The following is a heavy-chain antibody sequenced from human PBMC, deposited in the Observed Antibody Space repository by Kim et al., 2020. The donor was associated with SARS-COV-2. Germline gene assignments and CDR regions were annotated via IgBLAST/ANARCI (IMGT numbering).Heavy chain of an antibody. V-gene: IGHV4-39*01. CDR1: GGSISSRDYY. CDR2: IYYSGST. Sequence: SETLSPTCTVSGGSISSRDYYWGWIRQPPGKGLEWIGSIYYSGSTYYNPSLKSRVTISIDTSKNQFSLKLRSVTAADTAVYYCARRGVYWGQGTLVTVSS. J-gene: IGHJ4*02. CDR3: ARRGVY. D-gene: IGHD3-10*01.